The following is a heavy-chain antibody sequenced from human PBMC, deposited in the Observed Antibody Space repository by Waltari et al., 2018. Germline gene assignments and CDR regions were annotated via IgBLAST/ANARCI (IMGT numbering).Heavy chain of an antibody. CDR2: FDPEDGET. CDR1: GSTLTELS. D-gene: IGHD6-13*01. J-gene: IGHJ4*02. Sequence: QVQPVQSGADVKKPGASVKVSCKRSGSTLTELSMNWARQAPGKGLEWMGGFDPEDGETIYAQKFQGRVTMTEDTSTDTAYMELSSLRSEDTAVYYCATGIISSWYGTFDYWGQGTLVTVSS. CDR3: ATGIISSWYGTFDY. V-gene: IGHV1-24*01.